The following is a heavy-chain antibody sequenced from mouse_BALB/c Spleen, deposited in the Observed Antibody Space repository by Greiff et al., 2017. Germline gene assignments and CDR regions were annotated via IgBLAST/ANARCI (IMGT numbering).Heavy chain of an antibody. CDR2: ISSGGSYT. CDR3: ARGGHRTWVAY. CDR1: GFTFSSYA. V-gene: IGHV5-9-4*01. J-gene: IGHJ3*01. Sequence: EVMLVESGGGLVKPGGSLKLSCAASGFTFSSYAMSWVRQSPEKRLEWVAEISSGGSYTYYPDTVTGRFTISRDNAKNTLYLEMSSLRSEDTAMYYCARGGHRTWVAYWGQGTLVTVSA.